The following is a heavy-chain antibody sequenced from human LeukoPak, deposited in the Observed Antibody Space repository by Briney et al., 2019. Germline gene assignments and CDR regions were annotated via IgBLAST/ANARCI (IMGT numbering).Heavy chain of an antibody. CDR2: ISSSRTYI. V-gene: IGHV3-21*01. CDR3: ARDRDMVLPPAGLDV. Sequence: GGALRLSCAASGFIFSSYIINWVRQAPGKGLEWVSFISSSRTYIYYADSVKGRFTISRDNAKNPLYLQMNSRRAEDTAVYYCARDRDMVLPPAGLDVWGRGATVTVSS. D-gene: IGHD2-8*01. CDR1: GFIFSSYI. J-gene: IGHJ6*04.